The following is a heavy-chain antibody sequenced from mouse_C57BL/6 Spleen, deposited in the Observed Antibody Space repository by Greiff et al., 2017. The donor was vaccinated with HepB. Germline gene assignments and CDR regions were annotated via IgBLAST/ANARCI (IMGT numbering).Heavy chain of an antibody. J-gene: IGHJ3*01. CDR1: GYTFTDYE. D-gene: IGHD2-2*01. Sequence: VQLVESGAELVRPGASVTLSCKASGYTFTDYEMHWVKQTPVHGLEWIGAIDPETGGTAYNQKFKGKAILTADKSSSTAYMELRSLTSEDSAVYYCTKTTMVTTAWFAYWGQGTLVTVSA. CDR2: IDPETGGT. V-gene: IGHV1-15*01. CDR3: TKTTMVTTAWFAY.